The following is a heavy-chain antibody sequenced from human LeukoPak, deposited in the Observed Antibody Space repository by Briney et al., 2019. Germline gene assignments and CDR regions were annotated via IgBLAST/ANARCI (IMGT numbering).Heavy chain of an antibody. CDR1: GGSISSSSYY. CDR3: ARGYYDFWSGPKYPGPGYYYMDV. D-gene: IGHD3-3*01. CDR2: IYYSGST. Sequence: SETLSLTCTVSGGSISSSSYYWGWIRQPPGKGLEWIGSIYYSGSTYYNPSLKSRVTISVDTSKNQFSLKLSSVTAADTAVYYCARGYYDFWSGPKYPGPGYYYMDVWGKGTTVTVSS. V-gene: IGHV4-39*07. J-gene: IGHJ6*03.